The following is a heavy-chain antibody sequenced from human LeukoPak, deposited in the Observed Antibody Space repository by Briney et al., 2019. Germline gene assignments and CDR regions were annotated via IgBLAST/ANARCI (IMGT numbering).Heavy chain of an antibody. Sequence: GGSLRLSCAASGFTFSSYWMSWVRQASGKGLEWVGRIRSKANSYATAYAASVKGRFTISRDDSKNTAYLQMNSLKTEDTAVYYCTRLWLAGYYFDYWGQGTLVTVSS. V-gene: IGHV3-73*01. CDR2: IRSKANSYAT. CDR3: TRLWLAGYYFDY. CDR1: GFTFSSYW. D-gene: IGHD5-18*01. J-gene: IGHJ4*02.